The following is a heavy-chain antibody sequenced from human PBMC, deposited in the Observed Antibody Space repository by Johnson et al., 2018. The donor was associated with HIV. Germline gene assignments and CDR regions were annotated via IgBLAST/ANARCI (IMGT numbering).Heavy chain of an antibody. D-gene: IGHD6-19*01. CDR1: GFTFSNAW. V-gene: IGHV3-20*04. CDR2: INWSGHDT. CDR3: AKGTGSGWSGSLDAFDI. Sequence: EVQLVESGGGLVKPGGSLRLSCTVSGFTFSNAWMNWVRQAPRKGLEWVSGINWSGHDTAYSDSVKGRFTISRDNSKKTLYLQMNSLRAEDTALYYCAKGTGSGWSGSLDAFDIWGQGTMVTVSS. J-gene: IGHJ3*02.